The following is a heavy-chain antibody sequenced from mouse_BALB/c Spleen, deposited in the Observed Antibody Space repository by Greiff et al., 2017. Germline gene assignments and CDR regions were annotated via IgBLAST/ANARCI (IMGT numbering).Heavy chain of an antibody. D-gene: IGHD4-1*02. CDR3: ASSNWDGDY. Sequence: EVKLQESGPGLVKPSQSLSLTCTVTGYSITSDYAWNWIRQFPGNKLEWMGYISYSGSTSYNPSLKSRISITRDTSKNQFFLQLNSVTTEDTATYYCASSNWDGDYWGQGTTLTVSS. V-gene: IGHV3-2*02. CDR2: ISYSGST. CDR1: GYSITSDYA. J-gene: IGHJ2*01.